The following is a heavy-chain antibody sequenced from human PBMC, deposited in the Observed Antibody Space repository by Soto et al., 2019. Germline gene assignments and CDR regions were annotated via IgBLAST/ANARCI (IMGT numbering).Heavy chain of an antibody. V-gene: IGHV4-59*07. D-gene: IGHD4-17*01. CDR2: IYYSGST. Sequence: SYSLSLTCTVCGGCISSYYGSWIRQPPGKGLEWIGYIYYSGSTNYNPSLKSRVTISVDTSKNQFSLKLSSVTAADTAVYYCARSGDYYYYYGMDVWGQGTTVTVSS. CDR3: ARSGDYYYYYGMDV. CDR1: GGCISSYY. J-gene: IGHJ6*02.